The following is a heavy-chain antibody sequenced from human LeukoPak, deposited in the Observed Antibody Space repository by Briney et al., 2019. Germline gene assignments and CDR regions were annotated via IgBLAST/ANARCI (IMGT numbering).Heavy chain of an antibody. CDR2: IGSAGAT. J-gene: IGHJ4*02. CDR3: VRGGDIGFDY. V-gene: IGHV3-13*01. D-gene: IGHD3-10*01. CDR1: GYTFRTSD. Sequence: GGSLRLSCAASGYTFRTSDMHWVRQAAGKDLEWVSGIGSAGATHYAGSVKGRFTISRENVKNSLYLQTSSLRDGDTAVYYCVRGGDIGFDYWGQGTLVTVSS.